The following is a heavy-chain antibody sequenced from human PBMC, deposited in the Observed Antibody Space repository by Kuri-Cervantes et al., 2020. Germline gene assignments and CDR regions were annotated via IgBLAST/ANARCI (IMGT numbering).Heavy chain of an antibody. CDR3: ARGERWLQLDY. D-gene: IGHD5-24*01. J-gene: IGHJ4*02. CDR1: GGSISSYY. Sequence: GSLRLSCTVSGGSISSYYWSWIRQPAGKGLEWIGRIYTSGSTNYNPSLKSRVTISVDTSKNQFSLKLSSVTAADTAVYYCARGERWLQLDYWGQGTLVTVSS. V-gene: IGHV4-4*07. CDR2: IYTSGST.